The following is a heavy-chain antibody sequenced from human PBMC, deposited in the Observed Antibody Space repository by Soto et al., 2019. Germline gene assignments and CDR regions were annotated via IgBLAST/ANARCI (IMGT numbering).Heavy chain of an antibody. CDR2: INAGNGNT. CDR3: ASSESYYYDSRGYYYLDAFDI. CDR1: GYTFTSYA. V-gene: IGHV1-3*01. D-gene: IGHD3-22*01. Sequence: ASVNVSCKASGYTFTSYAMHWVRQAPGQRLEWMGWINAGNGNTKYSQKFQGRVTITRDTSASTAYMELSSLRAEDTAVYYCASSESYYYDSRGYYYLDAFDIWGQGIMVTVSS. J-gene: IGHJ3*02.